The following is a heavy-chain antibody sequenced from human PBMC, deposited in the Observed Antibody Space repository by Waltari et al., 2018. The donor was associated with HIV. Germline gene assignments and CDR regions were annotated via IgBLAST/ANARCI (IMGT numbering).Heavy chain of an antibody. CDR1: GGSISSETYY. V-gene: IGHV4-39*01. Sequence: QLQLQESGPGLVKPSETLSLICTVSGGSISSETYYWGWIRQPPGRELEWIGSIFYNGNTYYTPSLESRVTISVDTSKNLLSLKLTSVTAADTAVYFCARQLIVVIPNYWYFDHWGRGTLVTVSS. J-gene: IGHJ2*01. D-gene: IGHD3-22*01. CDR3: ARQLIVVIPNYWYFDH. CDR2: IFYNGNT.